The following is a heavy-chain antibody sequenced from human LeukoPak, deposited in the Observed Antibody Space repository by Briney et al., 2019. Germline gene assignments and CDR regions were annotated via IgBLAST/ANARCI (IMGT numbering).Heavy chain of an antibody. J-gene: IGHJ4*02. CDR3: ARRGDGYGHFDF. CDR1: GGSISSSNW. Sequence: PSETLSLTCAVSGGSISSSNWWSWVRQPPGKGLEWIGAVYHSGTTTYNPSLKSRVTISVDKSKNQFSLKLSPVTAADTAVYYCARRGDGYGHFDFWGQGTLVTVSS. V-gene: IGHV4-4*02. D-gene: IGHD5-24*01. CDR2: VYHSGTT.